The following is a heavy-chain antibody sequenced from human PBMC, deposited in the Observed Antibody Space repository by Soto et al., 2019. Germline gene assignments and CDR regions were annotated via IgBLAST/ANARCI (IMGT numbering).Heavy chain of an antibody. D-gene: IGHD2-21*02. CDR2: IIPIFAIA. CDR3: ARVGEYCGGACPQYFEH. V-gene: IGHV1-69*12. CDR1: GGGFGVNA. Sequence: QVQLVQSGAEVKKPGSSVKVSCKASGGGFGVNALSWGRQAPGQGLEWMGGIIPIFAIANYAQRFQGRVTITADESTGTAYMELSSLRSEDTAVYYCARVGEYCGGACPQYFEHWGQGTLVTVSS. J-gene: IGHJ1*01.